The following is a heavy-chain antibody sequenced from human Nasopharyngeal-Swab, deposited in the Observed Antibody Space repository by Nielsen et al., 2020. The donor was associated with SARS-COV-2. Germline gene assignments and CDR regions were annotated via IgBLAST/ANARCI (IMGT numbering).Heavy chain of an antibody. Sequence: SVKVSCKASGGTFSSYAIGWVRQAPGQGLEWMGGIIPIFGTANYAQKFQGRVTITADESTSTAYMELSSLRSEDTAVYYCARDEMVVLAAKFNYYYYMDVWGKGTTVTVSS. CDR3: ARDEMVVLAAKFNYYYYMDV. CDR2: IIPIFGTA. J-gene: IGHJ6*03. V-gene: IGHV1-69*13. D-gene: IGHD2-2*01. CDR1: GGTFSSYA.